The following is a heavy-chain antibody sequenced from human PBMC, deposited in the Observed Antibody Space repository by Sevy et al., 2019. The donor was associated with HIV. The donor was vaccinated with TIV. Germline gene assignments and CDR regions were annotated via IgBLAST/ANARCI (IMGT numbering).Heavy chain of an antibody. CDR2: IHTDGSSS. J-gene: IGHJ4*02. V-gene: IGHV3-74*01. Sequence: GGSLRLSCAASGFTFRNYWMHWVRQAPGKGLVSVSYIHTDGSSSYYADYVKGRFTISRDNAQNTLYLQMNSLRAEDTAVYYCARAGIGDFWSRYYGIDHRGQGTLVTVSS. CDR1: GFTFRNYW. D-gene: IGHD3-3*01. CDR3: ARAGIGDFWSRYYGIDH.